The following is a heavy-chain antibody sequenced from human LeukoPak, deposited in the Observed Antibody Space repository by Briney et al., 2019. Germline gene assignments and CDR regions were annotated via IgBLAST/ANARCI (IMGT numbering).Heavy chain of an antibody. CDR1: GGSISSGDYY. Sequence: PSQTLSLTCTVSGGSISSGDYYWSWIRQPPGKGLEWIGYIYYSGSTYYNPSLKSRVTISVDTSKNQFSLKLSSVTAADTAVYYCARVRQWLEGWFDPWGQGTLVTVSS. V-gene: IGHV4-30-4*01. D-gene: IGHD6-19*01. CDR2: IYYSGST. CDR3: ARVRQWLEGWFDP. J-gene: IGHJ5*02.